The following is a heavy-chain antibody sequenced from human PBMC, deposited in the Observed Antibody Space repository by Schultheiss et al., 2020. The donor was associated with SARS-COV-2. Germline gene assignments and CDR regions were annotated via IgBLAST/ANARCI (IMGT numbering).Heavy chain of an antibody. Sequence: SCTVSGGSISSGGYYWSWIRQHPGKGLEWIGYIYYSGSTYYNPSLKSRVTISVDTSKNQFSLKLSSVTAADTAVYYCARGGLSYGMDVWGQGTTVTVSS. D-gene: IGHD3/OR15-3a*01. V-gene: IGHV4-31*03. CDR3: ARGGLSYGMDV. CDR2: IYYSGST. J-gene: IGHJ6*02. CDR1: GGSISSGGYY.